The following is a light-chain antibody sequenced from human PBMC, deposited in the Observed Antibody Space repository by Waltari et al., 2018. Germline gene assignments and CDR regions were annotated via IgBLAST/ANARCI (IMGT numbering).Light chain of an antibody. CDR2: DAS. CDR3: QQRSTSFT. J-gene: IGKJ3*01. V-gene: IGKV3-11*01. CDR1: QSISSY. Sequence: EIVLTQSPATLSLSPGDRATLSCRASQSISSYLAWYQQKPGQAPRLLIYDASTRATGIPARFSGSGSVTDFTLTISSLEPEDFELYYCQQRSTSFTFGPGTRVDVK.